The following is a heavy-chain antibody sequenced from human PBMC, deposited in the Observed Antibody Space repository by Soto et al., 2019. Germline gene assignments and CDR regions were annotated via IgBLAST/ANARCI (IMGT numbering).Heavy chain of an antibody. CDR2: INPGDSDT. D-gene: IGHD3-16*01. V-gene: IGHV5-51*01. CDR1: GYSFTNYY. Sequence: GESLKISCKGSGYSFTNYYIAWVRQLPGKGLEWMGIINPGDSDTRYNPSFQGQVTMSADKSISTAYLQWNSLQASDTAMYYCATSYPLGSGYSYYGMDVWGQGTTVTVSS. CDR3: ATSYPLGSGYSYYGMDV. J-gene: IGHJ6*02.